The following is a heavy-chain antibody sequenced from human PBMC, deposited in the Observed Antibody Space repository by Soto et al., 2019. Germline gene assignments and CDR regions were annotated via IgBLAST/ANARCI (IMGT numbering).Heavy chain of an antibody. CDR2: IWYDGSNK. D-gene: IGHD5-18*01. Sequence: QVQLVESGGGVVQPGRSLRLSCAASGFTFSSYGMHWVRQAPGKGLEWVAVIWYDGSNKYYADSVKGRFTISRDNSKNTLYLQMNSLRAEDTAVYYCARDGYVDTAMAYCFDYWGQGTLVTVSS. J-gene: IGHJ4*02. V-gene: IGHV3-33*01. CDR1: GFTFSSYG. CDR3: ARDGYVDTAMAYCFDY.